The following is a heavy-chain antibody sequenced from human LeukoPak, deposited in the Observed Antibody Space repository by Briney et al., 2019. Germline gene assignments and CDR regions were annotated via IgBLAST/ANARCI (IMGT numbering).Heavy chain of an antibody. CDR1: GFTFSSYW. CDR3: ARGRREYSSSTKDNWFDP. CDR2: IRQDGSEK. J-gene: IGHJ5*02. V-gene: IGHV3-7*01. Sequence: GGSLRLSCAASGFTFSSYWMSWVRQAPGKGLEWVANIRQDGSEKYYVNSVKGRFTISRDNAKNSLYLQMNSLRAEDTAVYYCARGRREYSSSTKDNWFDPWGQGTLVTVSS. D-gene: IGHD6-6*01.